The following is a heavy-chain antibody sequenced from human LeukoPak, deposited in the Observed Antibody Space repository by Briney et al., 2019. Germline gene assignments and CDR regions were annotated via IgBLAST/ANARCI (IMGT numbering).Heavy chain of an antibody. V-gene: IGHV3-21*01. D-gene: IGHD3-22*01. CDR1: GFTFSSYS. CDR3: ARDHLAGYYYDSSGYANWFDP. CDR2: ISSSSSYI. Sequence: KPGGSLRLSCAASGFTFSSYSMNWVRQAPGKGLEWVSSISSSSSYIYYADSVKGRFTISRDNAKNSLYLQMNSLRAEDTAVYYCARDHLAGYYYDSSGYANWFDPWGQGTLVTVSS. J-gene: IGHJ5*02.